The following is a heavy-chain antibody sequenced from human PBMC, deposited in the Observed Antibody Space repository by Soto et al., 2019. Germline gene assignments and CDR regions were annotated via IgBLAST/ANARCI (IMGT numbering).Heavy chain of an antibody. V-gene: IGHV4-59*01. CDR2: IYHSGST. D-gene: IGHD4-17*01. Sequence: WTWLRQPPGKGLEWIGYIYHSGSTNYNPSLKSRATISMDTSENQFFLKLNSVTAADTAVYYCASGPSTVVFDYWGQGTLVTVSS. CDR3: ASGPSTVVFDY. J-gene: IGHJ4*02.